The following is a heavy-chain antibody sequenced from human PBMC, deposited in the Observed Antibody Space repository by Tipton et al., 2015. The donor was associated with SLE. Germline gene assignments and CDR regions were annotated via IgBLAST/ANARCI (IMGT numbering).Heavy chain of an antibody. Sequence: GSLRLSFAVSGFTFSRYWMHWVRQAPGKGLVWVARSNEDGTIASYEDSVRGRFTISRDNAKNTLYLQMNSLRVEDTALYYCARGIDPSSSRISDYWGQGTLVTVSS. CDR3: ARGIDPSSSRISDY. CDR2: SNEDGTIA. J-gene: IGHJ4*02. D-gene: IGHD6-13*01. CDR1: GFTFSRYW. V-gene: IGHV3-74*01.